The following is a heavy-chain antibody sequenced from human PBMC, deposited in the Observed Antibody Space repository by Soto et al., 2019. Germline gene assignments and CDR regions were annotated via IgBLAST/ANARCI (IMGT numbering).Heavy chain of an antibody. CDR2: MNTNTNTT. CDR1: GYTXSNND. J-gene: IGHJ5*02. Sequence: SXKVSYKASGYTXSNNDSDWVRQAPGQGLEWIGWMNTNTNTTDSAEVFEGRVSLTWDTSISTAYMQLNSLKIDDTAVYYCAREVVETSSLWLDPWGQGTLGTVSS. V-gene: IGHV1-8*01. D-gene: IGHD6-6*01. CDR3: AREVVETSSLWLDP.